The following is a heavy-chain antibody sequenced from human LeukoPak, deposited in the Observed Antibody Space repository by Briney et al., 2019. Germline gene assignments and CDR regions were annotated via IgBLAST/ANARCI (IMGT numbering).Heavy chain of an antibody. D-gene: IGHD5-18*01. CDR2: IYYSGST. J-gene: IGHJ5*02. CDR3: ATRIPRGYSYDYVWFDP. Sequence: PSETLSLTCTVSGGSISSYYWSWIRQPPGKGLEWIGYIYYSGSTNYNPSLKSRVTISVDTSKNQFPLKLSSVTAADTAVYYCATRIPRGYSYDYVWFDPWGQGTLVTVSS. V-gene: IGHV4-59*08. CDR1: GGSISSYY.